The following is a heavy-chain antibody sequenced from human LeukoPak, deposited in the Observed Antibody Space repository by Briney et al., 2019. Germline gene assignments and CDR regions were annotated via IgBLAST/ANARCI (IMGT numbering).Heavy chain of an antibody. CDR3: AKEDY. CDR1: GFTFDDYA. J-gene: IGHJ4*02. Sequence: PGRSLRLSCAASGFTFDDYAMHWVRQAPGKGLEWVSGISWNSGSIGYADSVKGRLTISRDNAKNSLYLQMNSLRAEDTALYYCAKEDYWGQGTLVTVSS. CDR2: ISWNSGSI. V-gene: IGHV3-9*01.